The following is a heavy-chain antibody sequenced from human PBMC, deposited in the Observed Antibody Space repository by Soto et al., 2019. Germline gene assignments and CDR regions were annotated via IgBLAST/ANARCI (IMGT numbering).Heavy chain of an antibody. CDR3: ARFSGGSYNTYYFYYGMDV. CDR2: ISAYNGNT. CDR1: GYTFTSYG. D-gene: IGHD2-15*01. Sequence: ASVKVSCKASGYTFTSYGISWVRQAPGQGLDWMGWISAYNGNTKYAQDLQGRVTMTTDTSTSTAYMELRSLRSDDTATYYCARFSGGSYNTYYFYYGMDVWGQGTTVTVS. J-gene: IGHJ6*02. V-gene: IGHV1-18*04.